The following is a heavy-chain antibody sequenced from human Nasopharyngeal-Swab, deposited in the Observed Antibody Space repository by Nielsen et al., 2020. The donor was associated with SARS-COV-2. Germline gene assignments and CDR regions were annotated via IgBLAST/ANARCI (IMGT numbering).Heavy chain of an antibody. Sequence: WIRQPPGKGLEWIGEINHSGSTNYNPSLKSRVTISVDTSKNQFSLKLSPVTAADTAVYYCARGPRVADYYYYYMDVWGKGTTVTVSS. D-gene: IGHD2-15*01. CDR3: ARGPRVADYYYYYMDV. CDR2: INHSGST. V-gene: IGHV4-34*01. J-gene: IGHJ6*03.